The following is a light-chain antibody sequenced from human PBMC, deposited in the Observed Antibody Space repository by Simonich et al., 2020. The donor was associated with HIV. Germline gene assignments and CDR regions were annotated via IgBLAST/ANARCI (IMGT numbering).Light chain of an antibody. J-gene: IGKJ1*01. CDR3: QQYYSTPRT. CDR1: QSVLYNSNNKKS. CDR2: WAS. V-gene: IGKV4-1*01. Sequence: DIVMTQSPDSLAVSLGERATINCKSSQSVLYNSNNKKSLVWYQQKPGQPPKLLIYWASTRESGVPDRFSGSGSGTDFTLTISSLQAEDVAVYYCQQYYSTPRTFGQGTKVEIK.